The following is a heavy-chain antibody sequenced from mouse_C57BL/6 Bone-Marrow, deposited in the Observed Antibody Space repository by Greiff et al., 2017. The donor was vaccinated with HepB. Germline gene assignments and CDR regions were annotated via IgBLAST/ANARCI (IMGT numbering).Heavy chain of an antibody. D-gene: IGHD2-3*01. CDR2: ISYDGSN. CDR1: GYSITSGYY. J-gene: IGHJ3*01. V-gene: IGHV3-6*01. CDR3: AREEDGFAY. Sequence: EVQRVESGPGLVKPSQSLSLTCSVTGYSITSGYYWNWIRQFPGNKLEWMGYISYDGSNNYNPSLKNRISITRDTSKNQFFLKLNSVTTEDTATYYCAREEDGFAYWGQGTLVTVSA.